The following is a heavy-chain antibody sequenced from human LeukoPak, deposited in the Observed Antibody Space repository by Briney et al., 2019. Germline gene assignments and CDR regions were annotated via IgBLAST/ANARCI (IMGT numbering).Heavy chain of an antibody. D-gene: IGHD4-17*01. CDR3: VSATTVTEFDY. J-gene: IGHJ4*02. CDR1: GFTFSSYG. V-gene: IGHV3-30*02. Sequence: PGGSLRLSCAASGFTFSSYGMHWVRQAPGKGLEWVAFIWYDGSNKYYSDSLRGRFTISRDNSKKTLYLQMNSLRAEDTAVYYCVSATTVTEFDYWGQGTLVTVSS. CDR2: IWYDGSNK.